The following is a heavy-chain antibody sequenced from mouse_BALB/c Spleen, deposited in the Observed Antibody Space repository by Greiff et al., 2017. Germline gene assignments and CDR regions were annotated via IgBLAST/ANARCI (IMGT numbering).Heavy chain of an antibody. D-gene: IGHD1-2*01. CDR1: GYSFTGYF. V-gene: IGHV1-20*02. CDR3: ARGLYYGYEVDY. J-gene: IGHJ2*01. CDR2: INPYNGDT. Sequence: EVQLQESGPELVKPGASVKISCKASGYSFTGYFMNWVMQSHGKSLEWIGRINPYNGDTFYNQKFKGKATLTVDKSSSTAHMELRSLASEDSAVYYCARGLYYGYEVDYWGQGTTLTVSS.